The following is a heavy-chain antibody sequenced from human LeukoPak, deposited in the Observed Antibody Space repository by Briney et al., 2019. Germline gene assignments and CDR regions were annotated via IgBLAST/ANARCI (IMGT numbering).Heavy chain of an antibody. V-gene: IGHV4-38-2*02. CDR2: INHSGST. D-gene: IGHD6-19*01. CDR1: GYSISSGYY. Sequence: PSETLSLTCTVSGYSISSGYYWSWIRRPPGKGLEWIGEINHSGSTNYNPSLKSRVTTSVDTSKNQFSLKLSSVTAADTAIYYCARDGRAGSLFAYWGQGTLVTISS. CDR3: ARDGRAGSLFAY. J-gene: IGHJ4*02.